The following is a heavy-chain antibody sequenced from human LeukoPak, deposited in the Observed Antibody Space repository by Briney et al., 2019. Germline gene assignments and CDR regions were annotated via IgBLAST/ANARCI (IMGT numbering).Heavy chain of an antibody. Sequence: QTLSLTCAISGDSVSSNSVTWNWIRQSPSRGLEWLGRTYYRSTWYNDYAVSVRGRITVNPDTSKNQFSLHLNSVTPEDTAVYYCARRLTQYDCFDPWGQGILVTVSS. V-gene: IGHV6-1*01. D-gene: IGHD2-2*01. CDR3: ARRLTQYDCFDP. CDR1: GDSVSSNSVT. CDR2: TYYRSTWYN. J-gene: IGHJ5*02.